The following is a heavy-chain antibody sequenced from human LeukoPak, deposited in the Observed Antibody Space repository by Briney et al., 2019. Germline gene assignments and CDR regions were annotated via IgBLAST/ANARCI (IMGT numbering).Heavy chain of an antibody. CDR1: GGSFSGYY. Sequence: PSETLSLTCAVYGGSFSGYYWSWIRQPPGKGLEWIGEINHSGSTNYNPSRKSRVTISVDTSKNQFSLKLSSVTAADTAVYYCARGVEGDILNWGQGTLVTVSS. CDR3: ARGVEGDILN. V-gene: IGHV4-34*01. CDR2: INHSGST. D-gene: IGHD3-9*01. J-gene: IGHJ4*02.